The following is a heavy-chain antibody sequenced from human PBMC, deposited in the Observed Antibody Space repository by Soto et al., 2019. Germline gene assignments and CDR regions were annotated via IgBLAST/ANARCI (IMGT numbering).Heavy chain of an antibody. V-gene: IGHV1-69*06. CDR2: IIPIFGTA. D-gene: IGHD2-2*02. CDR3: ARSPLNCSSTSCHTANWFDP. J-gene: IGHJ5*02. Sequence: SVKVSCKASGGTFSSYAISWVRQAPGQGLEWMGGIIPIFGTANYAQKFQGRVTITADKSTSTAYMELSSLRSEDTAVYYCARSPLNCSSTSCHTANWFDPWGQGTLVTVSS. CDR1: GGTFSSYA.